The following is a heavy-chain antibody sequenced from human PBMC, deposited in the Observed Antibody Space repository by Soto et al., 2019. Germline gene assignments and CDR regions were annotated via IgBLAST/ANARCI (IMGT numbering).Heavy chain of an antibody. J-gene: IGHJ5*02. CDR1: GGSISSYY. V-gene: IGHV4-4*07. Sequence: ETLSLTCTVSGGSISSYYWSWIRQPAGKGLEWIGRIYTSGSTNYNPSLKSRVTMSVDTSKNQFSLKLSSVTAADTAVYYCARDQEDYYDSSGYHWFDPWGQGTLVTVSS. D-gene: IGHD3-22*01. CDR3: ARDQEDYYDSSGYHWFDP. CDR2: IYTSGST.